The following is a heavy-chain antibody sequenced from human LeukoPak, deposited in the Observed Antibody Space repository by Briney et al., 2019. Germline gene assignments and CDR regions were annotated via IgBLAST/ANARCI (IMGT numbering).Heavy chain of an antibody. CDR2: IYRSGIT. Sequence: PSETLSLTCAVSGGSIGSGGYSWSWIRQPPGKGLEWIGYIYRSGITYYNPSLKSRLTISLDTSKNQFSLKLSSVTAADTAVYYCARGRGYCSGGSCYMIDYWGQGTLVTVSS. CDR3: ARGRGYCSGGSCYMIDY. J-gene: IGHJ4*02. V-gene: IGHV4-30-4*07. CDR1: GGSIGSGGYS. D-gene: IGHD2-15*01.